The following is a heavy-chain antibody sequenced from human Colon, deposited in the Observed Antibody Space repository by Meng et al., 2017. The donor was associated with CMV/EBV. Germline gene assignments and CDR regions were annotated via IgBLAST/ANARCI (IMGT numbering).Heavy chain of an antibody. CDR3: ARGQGGSSSWYVLDNWFDP. CDR2: MNPNSGNT. J-gene: IGHJ5*02. V-gene: IGHV1-8*01. CDR1: GYTFTSYD. D-gene: IGHD6-13*01. Sequence: ASVKVSCKASGYTFTSYDINWVRQATGQGLEWMGWMNPNSGNTGYAQKFQGRVTMTRNTSISTAYMELSSLRSEDTAVYYCARGQGGSSSWYVLDNWFDPWGQGTLVTVSS.